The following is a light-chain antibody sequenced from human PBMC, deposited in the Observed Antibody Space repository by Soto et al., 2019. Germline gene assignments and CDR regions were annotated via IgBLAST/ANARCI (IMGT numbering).Light chain of an antibody. J-gene: IGKJ1*01. CDR3: QQYYSYPRT. V-gene: IGKV1-8*01. CDR1: QGISSY. CDR2: AAS. Sequence: AIRMTQSPSSFSASTGDRVTITCRASQGISSYLAWYQQKPGKAPKLLIYAASTLQSGVPSRFSGSGSGTDFNLTISCLQSEDFATYYFQQYYSYPRTFGQVTKVEIK.